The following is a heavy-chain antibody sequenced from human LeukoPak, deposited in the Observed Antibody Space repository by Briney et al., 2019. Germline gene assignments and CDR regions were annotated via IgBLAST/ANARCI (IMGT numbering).Heavy chain of an antibody. V-gene: IGHV4-4*07. D-gene: IGHD2-15*01. J-gene: IGHJ4*02. Sequence: SETLSLTCTVSGGSISSYYWSWIRQPAGKGLEWIGRIYTSGSTNYNPSLKSRVTMSVDTSKNQFSLKLSSVTAADTAVYYCARIRRYCSGGSYYSYFDYWGQGTLVTVSS. CDR3: ARIRRYCSGGSYYSYFDY. CDR1: GGSISSYY. CDR2: IYTSGST.